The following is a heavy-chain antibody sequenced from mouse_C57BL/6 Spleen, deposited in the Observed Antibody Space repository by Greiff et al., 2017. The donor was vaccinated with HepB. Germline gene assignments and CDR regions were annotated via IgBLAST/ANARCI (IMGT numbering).Heavy chain of an antibody. CDR3: VRPLYGYDEGYYYPMRY. Sequence: EVQLQQSGPELVKPGASVKISCKASGYSFTDYNMNWVKQSNGKSLEWIGVINPNYGTTSYNQKFKGKATLTVDQSSSTAYMQLNSLTSEDSAVYYCVRPLYGYDEGYYYPMRYWGQGTSVTVSS. CDR2: INPNYGTT. V-gene: IGHV1-39*01. D-gene: IGHD2-2*01. CDR1: GYSFTDYN. J-gene: IGHJ4*01.